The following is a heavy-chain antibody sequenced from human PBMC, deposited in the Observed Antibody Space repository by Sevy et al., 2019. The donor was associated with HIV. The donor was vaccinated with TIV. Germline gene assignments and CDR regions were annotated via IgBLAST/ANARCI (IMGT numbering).Heavy chain of an antibody. V-gene: IGHV3-30*18. CDR3: AKSCRPPFDSSGPTTPYYYYGMDV. D-gene: IGHD3-22*01. J-gene: IGHJ6*02. CDR2: ISYDGSNK. CDR1: GFTFSSYG. Sequence: GGSLRLSCAASGFTFSSYGMHWVRQAPGKGLEWVAVISYDGSNKYYADSVKGRFTISRDNSKNTLYLQMNSLRAEDTAVYYCAKSCRPPFDSSGPTTPYYYYGMDVWGQGTTVTVSS.